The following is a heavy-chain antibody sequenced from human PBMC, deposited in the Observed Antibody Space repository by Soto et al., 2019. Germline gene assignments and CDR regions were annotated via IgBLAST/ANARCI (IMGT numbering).Heavy chain of an antibody. V-gene: IGHV1-8*01. D-gene: IGHD3-10*01. CDR3: ATGKLLCFGTNYYFYYCMDV. CDR2: MNPNSGNT. Sequence: ASVKVSCKASGYTSTSSDINWVRQATGQGLEWMGWMNPNSGNTGYAQKFEGRVTMTRNTSISTAYMELSSLRSEDTAAYYCATGKLLCFGTNYYFYYCMDVWGQGTTVTVSS. J-gene: IGHJ6*02. CDR1: GYTSTSSD.